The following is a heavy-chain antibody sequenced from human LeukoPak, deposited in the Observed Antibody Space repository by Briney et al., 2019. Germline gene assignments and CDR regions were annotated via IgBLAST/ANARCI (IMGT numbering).Heavy chain of an antibody. CDR1: GGSISSGSYY. CDR2: IYTSGST. CDR3: AREPVPRYCSGGSCQDY. D-gene: IGHD2-15*01. Sequence: PSQTPSLTCTVSGGSISSGSYYWSSTRQPAGKGLEWIGLIYTSGSTNYHPSLKSRVTISVDTSKNQFSLKLSSVTAADTAVYYCAREPVPRYCSGGSCQDYWGQGTLVTVSS. V-gene: IGHV4-61*02. J-gene: IGHJ4*02.